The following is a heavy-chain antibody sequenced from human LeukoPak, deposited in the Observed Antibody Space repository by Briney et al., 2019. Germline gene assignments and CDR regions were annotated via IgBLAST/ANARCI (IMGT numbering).Heavy chain of an antibody. CDR2: IYYSGST. D-gene: IGHD3-22*01. CDR1: GGSISSGDYY. J-gene: IGHJ4*02. CDR3: ARSVRSGYFGY. Sequence: SETLSLTCTVSGGSISSGDYYWSWIRQPPGKGLEWIGYIYYSGSTNYNPSLKSRVTVSVDTSKNQFSLKLSSVSAADTAVYYCARSVRSGYFGYWGQGTLVTVSS. V-gene: IGHV4-61*08.